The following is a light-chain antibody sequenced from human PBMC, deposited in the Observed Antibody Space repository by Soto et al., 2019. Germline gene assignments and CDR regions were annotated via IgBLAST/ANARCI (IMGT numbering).Light chain of an antibody. V-gene: IGKV3-20*01. CDR1: QSLSSSY. CDR3: QQYGSSRP. Sequence: EIALTQSPGSLSLSPGERATLSCGASQSLSSSYLAWYQQKPGQAPRLLIYGASSRATGIPDRFSGSGSGTEFTLTISRLEPEDFAVYYCQQYGSSRPFGPGTKVDI. J-gene: IGKJ1*01. CDR2: GAS.